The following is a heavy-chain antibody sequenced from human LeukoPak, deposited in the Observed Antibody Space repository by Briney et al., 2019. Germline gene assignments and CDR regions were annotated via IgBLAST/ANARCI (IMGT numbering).Heavy chain of an antibody. CDR3: AAGIHYYDSSGYIAYFDY. CDR1: GYTLTELS. CDR2: FDPEDGET. J-gene: IGHJ4*02. D-gene: IGHD3-22*01. Sequence: ASVKVSCKVSGYTLTELSMHWVRQAPGKGLEWMGGFDPEDGETIYAQKFQGRVTMTEDTSTDTAYMELSSLRSEDTAVYYCAAGIHYYDSSGYIAYFDYWGQGTLVTVSS. V-gene: IGHV1-24*01.